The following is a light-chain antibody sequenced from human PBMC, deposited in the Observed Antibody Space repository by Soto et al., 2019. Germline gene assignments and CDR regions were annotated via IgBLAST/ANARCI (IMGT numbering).Light chain of an antibody. J-gene: IGKJ4*01. CDR1: QSVSSY. CDR2: DAS. CDR3: QQRSNWPPLT. Sequence: EIVLTPPPATLPLSPGETATLSCPASQSVSSYLAWYQQKPGQAPRLLIYDASNRATGIPARFSGSGSGTDFTLTISSLEPEDFADYYCQQRSNWPPLTFGGGTKVDI. V-gene: IGKV3-11*01.